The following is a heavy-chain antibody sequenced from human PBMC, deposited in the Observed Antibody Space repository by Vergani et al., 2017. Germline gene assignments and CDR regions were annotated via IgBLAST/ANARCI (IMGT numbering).Heavy chain of an antibody. CDR1: GFTFSAYW. CDR2: IKQDGSEK. D-gene: IGHD3-16*01. CDR3: AXDYGSGPPQSRRLLYDIGWFDP. J-gene: IGHJ5*02. Sequence: EVLLVESGGGLVQPGGSLRLSCAASGFTFSAYWMNWARQAPGKGLEWVANIKQDGSEKYYVDSVKGRFTISRDNANNLVYLQMSSVRADDTAVYYCAXDYGSGPPQSRRLLYDIGWFDPWGQGTLVTVSS. V-gene: IGHV3-7*01.